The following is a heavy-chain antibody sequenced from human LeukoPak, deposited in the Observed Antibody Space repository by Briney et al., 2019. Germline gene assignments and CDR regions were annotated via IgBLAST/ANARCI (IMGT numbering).Heavy chain of an antibody. J-gene: IGHJ6*03. CDR1: GYTFTGYY. CDR3: ARARRITIFGVVTPPGDYYMDV. D-gene: IGHD3-3*01. V-gene: IGHV1-2*02. Sequence: ASVKVSCKASGYTFTGYYMHWVRQAPGQGLEWMGWINPNSGGTNYAQKFQGRVTMTRDTSISTAYMELSRLRSDDTAVYYCARARRITIFGVVTPPGDYYMDVWGKGTTVTVSS. CDR2: INPNSGGT.